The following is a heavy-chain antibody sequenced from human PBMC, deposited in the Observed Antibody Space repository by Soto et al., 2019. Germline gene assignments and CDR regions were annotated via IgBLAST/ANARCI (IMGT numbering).Heavy chain of an antibody. CDR3: ARLHCDSPNCVPPDF. CDR2: IYYSGSA. V-gene: IGHV4-39*01. Sequence: SETLSLTCTVSGGSISSDTYYWGWIRQPPGKGLEWIGSIYYSGSANYNPSLKSRVTMSVDTSKNLLSLKLSSVTAADTAVYYCARLHCDSPNCVPPDFCGPGILVTVSS. D-gene: IGHD2-2*01. J-gene: IGHJ4*02. CDR1: GGSISSDTYY.